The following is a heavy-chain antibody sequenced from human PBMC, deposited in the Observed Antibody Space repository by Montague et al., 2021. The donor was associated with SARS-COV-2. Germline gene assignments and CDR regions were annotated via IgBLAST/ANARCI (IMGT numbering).Heavy chain of an antibody. D-gene: IGHD3-10*01. V-gene: IGHV4-34*01. Sequence: SETLSLTCAVFGGSFSPYYWTWIRQPPGRGLEWIGEIHHGGSTNYNPSLKSRVTISADTSKNQFSLKLTSVAAADTAVYYCARLGDGVVPSPILGVGPYYSYYYMDVWGQGTTVTVSS. CDR1: GGSFSPYY. CDR2: IHHGGST. J-gene: IGHJ6*03. CDR3: ARLGDGVVPSPILGVGPYYSYYYMDV.